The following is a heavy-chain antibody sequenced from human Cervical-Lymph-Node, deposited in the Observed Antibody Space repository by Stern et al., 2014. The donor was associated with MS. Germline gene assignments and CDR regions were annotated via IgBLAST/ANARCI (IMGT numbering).Heavy chain of an antibody. CDR3: ARDTSSPERSDW. CDR1: GFTVRRDY. Sequence: EVQLVESGGGVIQPGGSLRLSCTASGFTVRRDYMTWVRPAPGKGLELVSLITNVGSPFYTDSVKGRFTISRDDSKNTVYLHMTSLRAEDTAMYYCARDTSSPERSDWWGQGTLVTVSS. CDR2: ITNVGSP. J-gene: IGHJ4*02. D-gene: IGHD1-1*01. V-gene: IGHV3-53*01.